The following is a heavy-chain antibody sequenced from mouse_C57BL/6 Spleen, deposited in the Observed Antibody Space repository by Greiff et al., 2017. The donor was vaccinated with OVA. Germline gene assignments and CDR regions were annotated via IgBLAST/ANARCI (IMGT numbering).Heavy chain of an antibody. V-gene: IGHV14-4*01. CDR2: IDPENGDT. J-gene: IGHJ3*01. Sequence: EVQGVESGAELVRPGASVKLSCTASGFNIKDDYMHWVKQRPEQGLEWIGWIDPENGDTEYASKFQGKATITADTSSNTAYLQLSSLTSEDTAVYYCTTYYGNYAWFAYWGQGTLVTVSA. CDR3: TTYYGNYAWFAY. CDR1: GFNIKDDY. D-gene: IGHD2-1*01.